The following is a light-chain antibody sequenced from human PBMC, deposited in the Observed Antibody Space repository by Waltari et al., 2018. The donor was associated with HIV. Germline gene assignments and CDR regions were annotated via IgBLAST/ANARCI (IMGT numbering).Light chain of an antibody. CDR1: QGISKY. CDR3: HSYKSAPFT. V-gene: IGKV1-27*01. J-gene: IGKJ4*01. CDR2: GAS. Sequence: DIQMTQYPSSRSASVGHRVTITCRASQGISKYLTWYQQKAGKVPKVLIYGASSLLSGVPSRCTGSGSGAEVTLTSSSLPPEDVATYSCHSYKSAPFTFGGGTRVDIK.